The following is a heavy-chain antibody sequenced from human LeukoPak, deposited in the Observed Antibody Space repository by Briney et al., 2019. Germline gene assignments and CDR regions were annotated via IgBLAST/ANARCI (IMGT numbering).Heavy chain of an antibody. J-gene: IGHJ4*02. CDR3: AAPRYCSGGSCYPSFDY. V-gene: IGHV1-2*02. CDR1: GYPFNDYY. D-gene: IGHD2-15*01. Sequence: ASVKVSCQASGYPFNDYYMHWVRQAPGQGLEWMGWINPNNGGTKYAQKLQGRVTMTRDTSIRTAYMELSSLRSDDTAVYYCAAPRYCSGGSCYPSFDYWGQGTLVTVSS. CDR2: INPNNGGT.